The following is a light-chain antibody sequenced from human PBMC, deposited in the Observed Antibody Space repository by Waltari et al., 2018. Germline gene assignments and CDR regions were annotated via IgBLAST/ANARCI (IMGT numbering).Light chain of an antibody. V-gene: IGKV1-9*01. Sequence: IQLTQSPSSLSASVGDRVTLTCRPRQGISSYLAWYQQKPGKAPKLLIYAASTLQSGVPSRFSGKGAGADFTLTISSLQPEDVATYYCEQLNSYPVTFGPGTKVDIK. CDR3: EQLNSYPVT. CDR1: QGISSY. J-gene: IGKJ3*01. CDR2: AAS.